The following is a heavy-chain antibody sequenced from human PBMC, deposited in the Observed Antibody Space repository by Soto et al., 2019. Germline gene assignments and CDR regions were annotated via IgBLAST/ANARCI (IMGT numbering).Heavy chain of an antibody. D-gene: IGHD5-12*01. J-gene: IGHJ4*02. CDR3: ARGQEGVVATH. Sequence: QVQLQQWGAGLLKPSETLSLNCAVNGGSLSGYYWSWIRQPPGKGREWIGEIKDGGYTNYSPSLNSGASISSDTAHNQFSLRMNSVTAADTGVDYCARGQEGVVATHWDQGALVTVSS. CDR1: GGSLSGYY. CDR2: IKDGGYT. V-gene: IGHV4-34*01.